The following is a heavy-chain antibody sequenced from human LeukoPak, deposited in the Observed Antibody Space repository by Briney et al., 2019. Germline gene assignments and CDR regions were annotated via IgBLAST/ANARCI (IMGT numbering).Heavy chain of an antibody. CDR1: GFTFSSYA. CDR3: AKRHSGGWWSIDY. CDR2: ISGSGGNT. J-gene: IGHJ4*02. Sequence: GGSLRLSCAASGFTFSSYAMSWVRQAPGKGLEWVSTISGSGGNTYYADSVKGRFTISRDKSKNTLYLQMNSLRAEDTAVYYCAKRHSGGWWSIDYWGQGTLVTVSS. V-gene: IGHV3-23*01. D-gene: IGHD6-19*01.